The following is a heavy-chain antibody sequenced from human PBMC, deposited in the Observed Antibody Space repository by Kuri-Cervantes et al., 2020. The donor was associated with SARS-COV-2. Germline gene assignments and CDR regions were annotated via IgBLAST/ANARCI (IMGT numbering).Heavy chain of an antibody. CDR2: INPNSGGT. Sequence: ASVKVSCKASGYTFTGYYMHWVRQAPGQGLEWMGWINPNSGGTNYAQKFQGRVTMTRDKSISTAYMELSRPRSDDTAVYYCARISSGSVLRFLEWSAEDAFDIWGQGTMVTVSS. CDR3: ARISSGSVLRFLEWSAEDAFDI. J-gene: IGHJ3*02. CDR1: GYTFTGYY. D-gene: IGHD3-3*01. V-gene: IGHV1-2*02.